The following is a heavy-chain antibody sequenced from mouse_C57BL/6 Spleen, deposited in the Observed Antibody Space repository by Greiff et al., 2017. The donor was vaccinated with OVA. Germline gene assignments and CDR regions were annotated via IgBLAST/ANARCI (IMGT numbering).Heavy chain of an antibody. D-gene: IGHD1-1*02. CDR1: GYAFSSSW. J-gene: IGHJ2*01. V-gene: IGHV1-82*01. CDR3: ARWADYGRY. Sequence: QVQLKESGPELVKPGASVKISCKASGYAFSSSWMNWVKQRPGKGLEWIGRIYPGDGDTNYNGKFKGKATLTADKSSSTAYMQLSSLTSEDSAVYFCARWADYGRYWGQGTTLTVSS. CDR2: IYPGDGDT.